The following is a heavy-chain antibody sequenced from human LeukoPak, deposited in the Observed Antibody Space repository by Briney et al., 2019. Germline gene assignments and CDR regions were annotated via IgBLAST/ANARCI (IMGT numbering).Heavy chain of an antibody. CDR1: GFTFSSYW. D-gene: IGHD4-17*01. CDR2: INHNGNVN. CDR3: AKGDYGDYSFNWFDP. V-gene: IGHV3-7*03. J-gene: IGHJ5*02. Sequence: GGSLRLSCAASGFTFSSYWMNWARQAPGKGLEWVASINHNGNVNYYVDSVKGRFTISRDNAKNSLYLQMNSLRAEDTAVYYCAKGDYGDYSFNWFDPWGQGTLVTVSS.